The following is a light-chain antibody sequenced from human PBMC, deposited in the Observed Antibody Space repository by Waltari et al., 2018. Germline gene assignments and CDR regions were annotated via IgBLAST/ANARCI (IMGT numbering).Light chain of an antibody. CDR2: KVS. J-gene: IGKJ2*01. V-gene: IGKV2-30*01. CDR3: MQGTHWPYT. CDR1: QSIVYSDGNIY. Sequence: DVVITQSPLSLPVTLGQPASIPCSSSQSIVYSDGNIYLNWFQQRPGQSPRRLINKVSTRDSGVPDRFSGSGSGTDFTLKISRVEAEDVGVYYCMQGTHWPYTFGQGTKLEIK.